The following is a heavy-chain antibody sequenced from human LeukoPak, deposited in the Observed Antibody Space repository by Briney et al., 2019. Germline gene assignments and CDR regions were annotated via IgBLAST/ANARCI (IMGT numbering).Heavy chain of an antibody. Sequence: SETLSLTCAVYGGSFSGYYWSWIRQPPGKGLEWIGEINHSGSTNYNPSLKSRVTTSVDTSKNQFSLKLSSVTAADTAVYYCARGLTNITMVRGVIISYYYYYGMDVWGQGTTVTVSS. D-gene: IGHD3-10*01. CDR2: INHSGST. CDR1: GGSFSGYY. CDR3: ARGLTNITMVRGVIISYYYYYGMDV. J-gene: IGHJ6*02. V-gene: IGHV4-34*01.